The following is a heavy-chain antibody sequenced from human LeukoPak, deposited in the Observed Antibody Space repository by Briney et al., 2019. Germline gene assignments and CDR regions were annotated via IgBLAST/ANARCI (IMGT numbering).Heavy chain of an antibody. CDR3: AKRPYCSSTSCPGGGGYFDY. CDR2: ISGSGRST. J-gene: IGHJ4*02. V-gene: IGHV3-23*01. D-gene: IGHD2-2*01. Sequence: PGGSLRLSCAASGFTFSSYAMSWVRPAPGKGLEWVSAISGSGRSTYYADSVKGRFTISRDNTKNTLYLQMNSLRAEDTAVYYCAKRPYCSSTSCPGGGGYFDYWGQGTLVTVSS. CDR1: GFTFSSYA.